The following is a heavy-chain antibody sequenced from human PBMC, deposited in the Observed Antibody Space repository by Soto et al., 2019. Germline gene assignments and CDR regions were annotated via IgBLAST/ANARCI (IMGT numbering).Heavy chain of an antibody. V-gene: IGHV1-18*01. CDR2: ISTYNGNT. D-gene: IGHD5-18*01. CDR3: AGDGYGNSAN. J-gene: IGHJ4*02. Sequence: QVQLVQSGAEVKKPGTSVKVSCKASGYTFTSNGISWVRQAPGQGLEWMGWISTYNGNTNYAQKLQGRVTMTRDTSTRIAYRELRDLRSDDTAANYGAGDGYGNSANWGQEAWSPSP. CDR1: GYTFTSNG.